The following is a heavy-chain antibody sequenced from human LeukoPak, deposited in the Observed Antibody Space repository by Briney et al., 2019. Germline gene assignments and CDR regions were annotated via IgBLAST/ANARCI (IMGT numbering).Heavy chain of an antibody. CDR3: ARETPGYCTNGVCYGMDV. J-gene: IGHJ6*04. CDR2: INPNSGGT. CDR1: GYTFTGYY. Sequence: GASVKVSCKASGYTFTGYYMHWVRQAPGQGLEWMGWINPNSGGTNYAQKFQGRVTMTRDMSISTAYMELSRLRSDDTAVYYCARETPGYCTNGVCYGMDVWGKGTTVTVSS. D-gene: IGHD2-8*01. V-gene: IGHV1-2*02.